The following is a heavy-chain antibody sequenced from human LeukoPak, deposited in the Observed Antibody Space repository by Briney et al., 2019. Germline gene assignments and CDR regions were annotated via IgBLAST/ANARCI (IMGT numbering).Heavy chain of an antibody. V-gene: IGHV3-43*02. D-gene: IGHD5-18*01. CDR3: ARDGLHTAHFDY. Sequence: GGSLRLSCAASGFTFDDYAMEWVRQAPGKGLEWLSLISGDAGSAYYADSVKGRFTISRDNARNSLYLQMNSLRDEDTAVYYCARDGLHTAHFDYWGQGTLVTVSS. J-gene: IGHJ4*02. CDR1: GFTFDDYA. CDR2: ISGDAGSA.